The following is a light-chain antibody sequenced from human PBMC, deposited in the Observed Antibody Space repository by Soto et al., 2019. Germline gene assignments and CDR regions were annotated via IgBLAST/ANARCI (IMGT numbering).Light chain of an antibody. CDR1: SSNIGSNT. CDR3: AAWDDSLSGPV. CDR2: SNN. J-gene: IGLJ3*02. V-gene: IGLV1-44*01. Sequence: QSVLTQPPSASGTPGQRVTISCSGSSSNIGSNTVNWYQQLPGTAPQLLIYSNNQRPSAVPDRFSGSKSGTSASLAISGRQSEDEADYYCAAWDDSLSGPVFGGGTKVTVL.